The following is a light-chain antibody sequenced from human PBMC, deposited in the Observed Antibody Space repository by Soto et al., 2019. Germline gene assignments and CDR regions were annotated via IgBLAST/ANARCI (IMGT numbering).Light chain of an antibody. Sequence: QSVLTQPPSASGTPGQRVTISCSGTSSNIGTYTVNWYQQLPGTAPKLLIYTDYQRPSGVPDRFSGSKSGTSASLAINGLHSEDEADYFCQSYDTGVVGLMFGAGTKLTVL. CDR1: SSNIGTYT. CDR3: QSYDTGVVGLM. CDR2: TDY. J-gene: IGLJ3*02. V-gene: IGLV1-44*01.